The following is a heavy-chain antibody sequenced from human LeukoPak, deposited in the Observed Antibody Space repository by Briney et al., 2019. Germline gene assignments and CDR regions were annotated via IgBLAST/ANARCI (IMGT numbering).Heavy chain of an antibody. D-gene: IGHD3-3*01. CDR1: GFTFSSYG. CDR3: ARDSSPSYDFWSGYPGTQYYYGMDV. Sequence: PGGSLRLSCAASGFTFSSYGMHWVRQAPGKGLEWVAVISYDGSNKYYADSVKGRFTISRDNSKNTLYLQMNSLRAEDTAVYYCARDSSPSYDFWSGYPGTQYYYGMDVWGQGTTVTVSS. J-gene: IGHJ6*02. V-gene: IGHV3-30*03. CDR2: ISYDGSNK.